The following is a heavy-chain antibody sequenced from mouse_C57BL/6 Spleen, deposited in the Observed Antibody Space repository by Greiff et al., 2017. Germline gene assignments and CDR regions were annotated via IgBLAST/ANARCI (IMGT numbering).Heavy chain of an antibody. V-gene: IGHV1-31*01. CDR3: AAYDYDY. J-gene: IGHJ2*01. D-gene: IGHD2-4*01. CDR2: IYPYNGVS. CDR1: GYSFTGYY. Sequence: EVQLQQSGPELVKPGASVKISCKASGYSFTGYYMPWVKQSHGHILDWIGYIYPYNGVSSYNQKFKGKATLTVDKSYSTAYMELRSLTSEDSAIDYGAAYDYDYWGQGTTLTVSS.